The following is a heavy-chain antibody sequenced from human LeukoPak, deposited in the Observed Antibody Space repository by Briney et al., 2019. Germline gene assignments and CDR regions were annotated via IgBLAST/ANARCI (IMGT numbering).Heavy chain of an antibody. D-gene: IGHD5-24*01. CDR1: GYSFTTYW. CDR2: IYPGDSDT. CDR3: ARRNGYKFYFDY. Sequence: GESLKISCKGSGYSFTTYWIGWVRQMPGKGLEWMGIIYPGDSDTTYSPSFQGHVTISADKSISTAYLQWSSLQASDTAMYYCARRNGYKFYFDYWGQGTLVTVSS. V-gene: IGHV5-51*01. J-gene: IGHJ4*02.